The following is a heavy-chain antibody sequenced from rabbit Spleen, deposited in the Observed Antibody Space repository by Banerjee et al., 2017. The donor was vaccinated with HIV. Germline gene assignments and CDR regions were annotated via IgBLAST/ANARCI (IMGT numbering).Heavy chain of an antibody. J-gene: IGHJ6*01. CDR2: IYAGGGGGT. Sequence: QSLEESGGGLVQPEGSLTLTCTASGFSFGSSYYMCWVRQAPGKRPEWIACIYAGGGGGTYYASWAKGQFTIAKTSSTTVTLQMTSLTAADTATYFCARDTGTSFSTYGMDLWGQGTLVTVS. V-gene: IGHV1S40*01. CDR1: GFSFGSSYY. CDR3: ARDTGTSFSTYGMDL. D-gene: IGHD8-1*01.